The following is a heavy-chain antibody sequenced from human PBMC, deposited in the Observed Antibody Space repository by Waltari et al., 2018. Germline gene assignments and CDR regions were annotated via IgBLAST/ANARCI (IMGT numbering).Heavy chain of an antibody. CDR2: SNWSGSGG. J-gene: IGHJ3*02. CDR3: VRSSSRYNWNLAEGAFDI. CDR1: GFKFDDHA. Sequence: QLVDSGGGLVQPGRSLRLSCAFPGFKFDDHAMHWVWQSPGKGLEWVSGSNWSGSGGEYVDSVKGRFTISRDNDKNRLYLQMNSLRVDDTALYYCVRSSSRYNWNLAEGAFDIWGQGTLVTVSS. V-gene: IGHV3-9*01. D-gene: IGHD1-20*01.